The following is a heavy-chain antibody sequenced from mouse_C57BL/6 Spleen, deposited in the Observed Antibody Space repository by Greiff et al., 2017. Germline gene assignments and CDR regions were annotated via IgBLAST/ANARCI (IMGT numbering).Heavy chain of an antibody. J-gene: IGHJ1*03. CDR3: ARTEDYYGSSYDWYFDV. CDR1: GFSLTSYG. CDR2: LWSDGST. Sequence: VMLVESGPGLVAPSQSLSLTCTVSGFSLTSYGVHWVRQPPGKGLEWLVVLWSDGSTTYNSARKSRLSISKDNSKSQVFLKMNSHQTDDTAMYYCARTEDYYGSSYDWYFDVWGTGTTVTVSS. D-gene: IGHD1-1*01. V-gene: IGHV2-6*03.